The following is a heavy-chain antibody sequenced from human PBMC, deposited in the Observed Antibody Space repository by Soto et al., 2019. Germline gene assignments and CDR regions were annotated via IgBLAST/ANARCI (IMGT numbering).Heavy chain of an antibody. CDR3: AKDRDVWTGTDDY. D-gene: IGHD3-3*01. CDR1: GFTFSSYA. J-gene: IGHJ4*02. V-gene: IGHV3-23*01. Sequence: EVQLLESGGGLVQPGGSLRLSCADSGFTFSSYAMSWVRQAPGKGLEWVPGVSGSGGTTYYADSVKGRFNISRDNSKNTLYLQMNSLRVGDTAVYYCAKDRDVWTGTDDYWGQGTRVTVSS. CDR2: VSGSGGTT.